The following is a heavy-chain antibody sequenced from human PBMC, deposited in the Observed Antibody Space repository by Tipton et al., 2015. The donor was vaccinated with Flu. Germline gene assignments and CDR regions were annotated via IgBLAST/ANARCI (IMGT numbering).Heavy chain of an antibody. CDR1: GFTFSSCA. J-gene: IGHJ5*02. CDR3: ARDGPPYSPTSGWFDP. D-gene: IGHD1-26*01. V-gene: IGHV3-30-3*01. Sequence: SLRLSCAASGFTFSSCAMHWVRQAPGKGLEWVAVTSYDGSNKYYADSVKGRFTISRDNARNSLYLQMNSLRAEDTAVYFCARDGPPYSPTSGWFDPWGQGTLVTVSS. CDR2: TSYDGSNK.